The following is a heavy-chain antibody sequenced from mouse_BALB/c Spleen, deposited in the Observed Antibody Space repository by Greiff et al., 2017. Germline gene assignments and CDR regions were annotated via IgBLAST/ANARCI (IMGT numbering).Heavy chain of an antibody. J-gene: IGHJ3*01. CDR2: ISYDGSN. Sequence: EVKLMESGPGLVKPSQSLSLTCSVTGYSITSGYYWNWIRQFPGNKLEWMGYISYDGSNNYNPSLKNRISITRDTSKNQFFLKLNSVTTEDTATYYCARDREYYGSSYGFAYWGQGTLVTVSA. V-gene: IGHV3-6*02. D-gene: IGHD1-1*01. CDR3: ARDREYYGSSYGFAY. CDR1: GYSITSGYY.